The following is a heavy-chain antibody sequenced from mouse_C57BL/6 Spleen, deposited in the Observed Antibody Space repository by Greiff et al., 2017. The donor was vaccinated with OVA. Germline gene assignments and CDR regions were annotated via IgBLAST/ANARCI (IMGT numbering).Heavy chain of an antibody. CDR3: AREGLRDAMDY. Sequence: VKLQQPGAELVKPGASVKLSCKASGYTFTSYWMHWVKQRPGQGLEWIGMIHPNSGSTNYNEKFKSKATLTVDKSSSTAYMQLSSLTSEDSAVYYCAREGLRDAMDYWGQGTSVTVSS. CDR1: GYTFTSYW. D-gene: IGHD2-4*01. V-gene: IGHV1-64*01. CDR2: IHPNSGST. J-gene: IGHJ4*01.